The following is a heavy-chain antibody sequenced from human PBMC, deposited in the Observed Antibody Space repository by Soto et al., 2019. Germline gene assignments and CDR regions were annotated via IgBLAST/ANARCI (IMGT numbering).Heavy chain of an antibody. J-gene: IGHJ5*02. V-gene: IGHV2-5*02. CDR2: IYWDDDK. CDR3: AHRPRWYGGNSKNWFDP. D-gene: IGHD2-21*02. CDR1: GFSLSTSGVG. Sequence: QITLKESGPPLVKPTQTLTLTCTFSGFSLSTSGVGVGWIRQPPGKALEWLALIYWDDDKRYSPSLKSRLTITKDTSKNQVVLTMTNMDPVDTATYYCAHRPRWYGGNSKNWFDPWGQGTLVTVSS.